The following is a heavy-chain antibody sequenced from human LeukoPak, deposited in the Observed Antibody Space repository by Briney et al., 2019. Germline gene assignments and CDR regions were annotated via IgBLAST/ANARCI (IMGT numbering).Heavy chain of an antibody. D-gene: IGHD3/OR15-3a*01. Sequence: GGSLRLSCAASGFTFSRYWMHWVRQTPGKGLVWVSRINTDASSISYVDSVKGRFTISRDNAKNTLYLQMNSLRAEDTAVYYCVRELRFGLSNYFDYWGQGTLVTVSS. CDR1: GFTFSRYW. V-gene: IGHV3-74*01. J-gene: IGHJ4*02. CDR2: INTDASSI. CDR3: VRELRFGLSNYFDY.